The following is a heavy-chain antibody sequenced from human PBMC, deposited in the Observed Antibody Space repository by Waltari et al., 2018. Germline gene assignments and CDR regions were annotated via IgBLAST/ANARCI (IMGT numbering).Heavy chain of an antibody. Sequence: EVPLVESGGGLVQHGGSLRLSCAASGFTCINYWMSWVRQAPGKGLEWVANIIQDGSAKYYVDSVRGRFTISRDNAKNSLYLQMNSLRAEDTAVYYCARDLFNVGDYDLGPWGQGTLVTVSS. D-gene: IGHD3-3*01. V-gene: IGHV3-7*04. CDR1: GFTCINYW. CDR2: IIQDGSAK. J-gene: IGHJ5*02. CDR3: ARDLFNVGDYDLGP.